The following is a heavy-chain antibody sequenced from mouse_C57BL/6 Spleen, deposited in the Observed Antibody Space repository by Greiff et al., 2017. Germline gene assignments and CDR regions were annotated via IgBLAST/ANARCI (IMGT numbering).Heavy chain of an antibody. CDR2: IDPSDSYT. V-gene: IGHV1-50*01. Sequence: VQLQQSGAELVKPGASVKLSCKASGYTFTSYWMQWVKQRPGQGLEWIGEIDPSDSYTNYNQKFKGKATLTVDTSSSTAYMQLSSLTSEDSAVYYCARRPHYDYAYYYAMDYWGQGTSVTVSS. J-gene: IGHJ4*01. CDR1: GYTFTSYW. CDR3: ARRPHYDYAYYYAMDY. D-gene: IGHD2-4*01.